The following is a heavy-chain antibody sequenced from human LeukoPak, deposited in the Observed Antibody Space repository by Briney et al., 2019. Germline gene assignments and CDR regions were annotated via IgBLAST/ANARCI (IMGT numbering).Heavy chain of an antibody. D-gene: IGHD1-26*01. CDR3: ALGGGSYWAHFDY. CDR1: GGTFSSYA. CDR2: IIPIFGTA. J-gene: IGHJ4*02. Sequence: GASVKVSCKASGGTFSSYAISWVRQAPGQGLEWMGGIIPIFGTANYAQKFQGRVTITTDESTSTAYMELSSLRSEDTAVYYCALGGGSYWAHFDYWGQGTLVTVSS. V-gene: IGHV1-69*05.